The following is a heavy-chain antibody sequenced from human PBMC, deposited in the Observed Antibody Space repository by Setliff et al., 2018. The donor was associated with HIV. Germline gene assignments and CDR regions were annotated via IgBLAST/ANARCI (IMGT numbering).Heavy chain of an antibody. V-gene: IGHV3-53*01. CDR1: GFNITNEY. Sequence: SGGSLRLSCVASGFNITNEYLSWVRQSPGKGLECVSVIYRDGFTFYTDPVKGRFTISRDTSRNTVYLQMKSLKAEDTALYYCARSGVYDHFSGYFIRPFDYWGQGALVTVSS. D-gene: IGHD3-22*01. CDR2: IYRDGFT. J-gene: IGHJ4*02. CDR3: ARSGVYDHFSGYFIRPFDY.